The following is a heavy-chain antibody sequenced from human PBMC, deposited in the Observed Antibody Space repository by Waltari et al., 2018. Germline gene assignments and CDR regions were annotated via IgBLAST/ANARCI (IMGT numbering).Heavy chain of an antibody. J-gene: IGHJ4*02. CDR1: GFTFSTLA. D-gene: IGHD2-21*02. CDR3: VKGDWGDF. Sequence: EVQLLESGGGLIQPGGSLRLSCAASGFTFSTLAMNWVRQATGGVLEWVSGRITSSDTYYADSVKGRFTISRDNSKNILYLQMNSLRADDTAVYYCVKGDWGDFWGQGTLVTVSS. V-gene: IGHV3-23*01. CDR2: RITSSDT.